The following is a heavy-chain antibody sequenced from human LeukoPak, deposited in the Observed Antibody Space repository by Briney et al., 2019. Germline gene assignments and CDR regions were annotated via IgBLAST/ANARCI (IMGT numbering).Heavy chain of an antibody. D-gene: IGHD1-26*01. Sequence: SETLSLTCAVYGGSFSGYYWSWIRQPPGKGLEWIGEINYSGSTNYNPSLKSRVTISVDTSKNQFSLKLSSVTAADTAVYYCAREGVGATTYYGGKGTLVTVSS. CDR1: GGSFSGYY. CDR2: INYSGST. V-gene: IGHV4-34*01. J-gene: IGHJ4*02. CDR3: AREGVGATTYY.